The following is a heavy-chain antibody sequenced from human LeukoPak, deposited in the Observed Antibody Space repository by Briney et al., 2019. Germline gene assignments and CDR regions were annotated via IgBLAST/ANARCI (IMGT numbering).Heavy chain of an antibody. CDR3: ARLRGSYTPTYYYYYYMDV. Sequence: SETLSLTCTVSGGSISSYYWSWIRQPPGKGLEWIGGSTYYNPSLKSRVTISVDTSKNQFSLKLSSVTAADTAVYYCARLRGSYTPTYYYYYYMDVWGKGTTVTVSS. V-gene: IGHV4-4*09. D-gene: IGHD5-12*01. CDR1: GGSISSYY. CDR2: GST. J-gene: IGHJ6*03.